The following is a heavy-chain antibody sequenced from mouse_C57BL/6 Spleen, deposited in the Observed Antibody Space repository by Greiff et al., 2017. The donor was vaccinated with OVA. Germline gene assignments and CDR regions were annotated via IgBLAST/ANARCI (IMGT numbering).Heavy chain of an antibody. Sequence: DVQLQESGAELVKPGASVKLSCTASGFNIKDYYMHWVKQRTEQGLEWIGRIDPEDGETKYAPKFQGKATITADTSSNTAYLQLSSLTSEDTAVYYCARSWRAPDYYGSSYFDYWGQGTTLTVSS. CDR2: IDPEDGET. CDR1: GFNIKDYY. J-gene: IGHJ2*01. V-gene: IGHV14-2*01. CDR3: ARSWRAPDYYGSSYFDY. D-gene: IGHD1-1*01.